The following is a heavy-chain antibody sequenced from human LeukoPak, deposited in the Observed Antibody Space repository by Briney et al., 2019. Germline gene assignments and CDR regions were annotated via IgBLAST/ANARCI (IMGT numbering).Heavy chain of an antibody. Sequence: SETLSLTCAVYGGSFNGYYWSWIRQPPGKGLEWIGEINHSGSTNYNPSLKSRVTISVDTSKNQFSLKLSSVTAADTAVYYCARGRIVVVPAAMRYFDYWGQGTLVTVSS. CDR2: INHSGST. CDR3: ARGRIVVVPAAMRYFDY. CDR1: GGSFNGYY. V-gene: IGHV4-34*01. J-gene: IGHJ4*02. D-gene: IGHD2-2*01.